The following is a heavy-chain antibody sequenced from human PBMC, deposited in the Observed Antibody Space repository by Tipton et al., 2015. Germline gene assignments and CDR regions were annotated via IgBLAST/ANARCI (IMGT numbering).Heavy chain of an antibody. CDR1: GFNFRHYC. D-gene: IGHD2-15*01. J-gene: IGHJ4*02. CDR2: IKEDGSEE. CDR3: AREASRHLMILAAVPYFDY. Sequence: SLRLSCTASGFNFRHYCMSWVRQAVGKGLEWVANIKEDGSEEFYADSVKGRFTISRDNANNSLYLHMNSLRAEDTAVYYCAREASRHLMILAAVPYFDYWGQGTLLTVSS. V-gene: IGHV3-7*01.